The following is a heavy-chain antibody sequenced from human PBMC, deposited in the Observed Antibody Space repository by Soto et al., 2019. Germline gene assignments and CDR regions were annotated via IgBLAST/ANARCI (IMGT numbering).Heavy chain of an antibody. J-gene: IGHJ6*02. V-gene: IGHV1-18*04. CDR1: GYTFTSYG. CDR2: ISAYNGNT. CDR3: ASWSSSSPFSWSDNGMDV. D-gene: IGHD6-6*01. Sequence: ASVKVSCKASGYTFTSYGISWVRQAPGQGLEWMGWISAYNGNTNYAQKLQGRVTMATDTSTSTAYMELRSLRSDDTAVYYCASWSSSSPFSWSDNGMDVWGQGTTVTVSS.